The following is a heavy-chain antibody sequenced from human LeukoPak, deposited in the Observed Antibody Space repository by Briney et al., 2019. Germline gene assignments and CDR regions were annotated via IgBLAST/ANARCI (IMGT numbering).Heavy chain of an antibody. CDR2: IYYSGST. CDR3: ARVGGSNYYYYGMDV. J-gene: IGHJ6*02. Sequence: PSETLSLTCTVSGGSISSGGYYWSWIRQHPGKGLEWIGYIYYSGSTYYNPSLKSRVTISVDTSKNQFSLKLSSVTAADTAVYYCARVGGSNYYYYGMDVWGRGTTVTVSS. CDR1: GGSISSGGYY. D-gene: IGHD3-10*01. V-gene: IGHV4-31*03.